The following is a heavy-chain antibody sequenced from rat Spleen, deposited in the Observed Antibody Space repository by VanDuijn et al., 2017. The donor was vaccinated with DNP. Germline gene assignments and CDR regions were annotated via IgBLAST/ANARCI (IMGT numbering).Heavy chain of an antibody. CDR1: RFTISDYG. V-gene: IGHV5S13*01. D-gene: IGHD5-1*01. J-gene: IGHJ2*01. CDR2: ISAGGGNS. Sequence: EVKLVESGGGLVQPGRSLKLSCEVSRFTISDYGMAWVRQAPTKGLEWVASISAGGGNSNYRDSVKGRFTISRDNAKSTLYLQMNSLRSEDTATYYCKVGARYWGQGVMVTVSS. CDR3: KVGARY.